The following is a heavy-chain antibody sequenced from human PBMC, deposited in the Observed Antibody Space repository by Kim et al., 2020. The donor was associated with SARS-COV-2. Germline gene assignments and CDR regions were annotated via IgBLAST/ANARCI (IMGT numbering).Heavy chain of an antibody. D-gene: IGHD3-3*01. V-gene: IGHV1-18*04. J-gene: IGHJ2*01. Sequence: ASVKVSCKASGYTFTSYGISWVRQAPGQGLEWMGWISAYNGNTNYAQKLQGRVTMTTDTSTSTAYMELRSLRSDDTAVYYCARETGSTVLRFLEWTYLGDWYFDLWGRGTLVTVSS. CDR1: GYTFTSYG. CDR2: ISAYNGNT. CDR3: ARETGSTVLRFLEWTYLGDWYFDL.